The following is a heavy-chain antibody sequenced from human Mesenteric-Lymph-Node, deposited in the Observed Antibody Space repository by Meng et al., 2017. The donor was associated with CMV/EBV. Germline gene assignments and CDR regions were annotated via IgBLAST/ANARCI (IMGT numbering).Heavy chain of an antibody. J-gene: IGHJ4*02. CDR3: ARAAYSSSSRVFPYYFDY. CDR1: STSHY. Sequence: STSHYIHWVRQAPGQGLEWVGIVNPSVGSTSYAQKFQGRVTMTRDTSTSIVYMEMSSLRSEDTAIYYCARAAYSSSSRVFPYYFDYWGQGALVTVSS. D-gene: IGHD6-6*01. CDR2: VNPSVGST. V-gene: IGHV1-46*01.